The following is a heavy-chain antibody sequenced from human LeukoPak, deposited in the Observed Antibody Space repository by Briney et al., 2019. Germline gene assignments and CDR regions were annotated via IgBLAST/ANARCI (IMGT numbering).Heavy chain of an antibody. CDR3: AREGYGDYL. J-gene: IGHJ4*02. CDR2: IYTSGST. CDR1: GGSISSGSYY. V-gene: IGHV4-61*02. Sequence: SQTLSLTCTVSGGSISSGSYYWRWIRQPAGKGLEWIGRIYTSGSTNYNPSLKSRVTMSVDTSKNQFALKLSSVTAADTAVYYCAREGYGDYLGGQGTLVTVSS. D-gene: IGHD4-17*01.